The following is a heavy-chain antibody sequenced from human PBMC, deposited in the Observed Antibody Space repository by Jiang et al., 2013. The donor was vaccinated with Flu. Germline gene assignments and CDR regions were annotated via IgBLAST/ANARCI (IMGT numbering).Heavy chain of an antibody. D-gene: IGHD1-20*01. CDR1: GGSISSSSYY. Sequence: SGSGLVKPSETLSLTCTVSGGSISSSSYYWGWIRQPPGKGLEWIGNIYYSGSTYYNPSLKSRVTISVDTSKNQFSLNLSSVTAADTAVYYCARHNNWNDPFDYWGQGTLVTVSS. CDR2: IYYSGST. V-gene: IGHV4-39*07. J-gene: IGHJ4*02. CDR3: ARHNNWNDPFDY.